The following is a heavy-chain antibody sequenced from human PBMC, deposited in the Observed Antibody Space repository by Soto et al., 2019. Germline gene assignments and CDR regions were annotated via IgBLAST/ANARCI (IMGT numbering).Heavy chain of an antibody. D-gene: IGHD5-18*01. CDR3: AKRVVDTAMVFNYYYYGMDV. Sequence: PGGSLRLSCAASGFTFSSYAMSWVRQAPGKGLEWVSAISGSGGSTYYADSVKGRFTISRDNSKNTLYLQMNSLRAEDTAVYYCAKRVVDTAMVFNYYYYGMDVWGQGTTVTVSS. J-gene: IGHJ6*02. V-gene: IGHV3-23*01. CDR1: GFTFSSYA. CDR2: ISGSGGST.